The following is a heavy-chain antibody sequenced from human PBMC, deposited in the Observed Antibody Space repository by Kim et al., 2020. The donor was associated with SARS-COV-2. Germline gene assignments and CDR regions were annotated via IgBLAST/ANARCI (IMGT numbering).Heavy chain of an antibody. CDR1: GFTFSTYG. CDR3: AKRGVDAVMGRLCDY. J-gene: IGHJ4*02. V-gene: IGHV3-23*01. Sequence: GGSLRLSCAASGFTFSTYGMRWVRQAPGKGLEWVSAITGNGAVTYYADSVKGRFAISRDNSKNTLYLQMNSLRAEDTAIYYCAKRGVDAVMGRLCDYWGQGTLVTVSS. D-gene: IGHD5-18*01. CDR2: ITGNGAVT.